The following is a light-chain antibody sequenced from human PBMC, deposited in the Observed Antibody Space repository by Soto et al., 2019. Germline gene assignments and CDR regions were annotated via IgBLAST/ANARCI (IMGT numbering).Light chain of an antibody. Sequence: QSPSSLSASVGETVTITCRASQSITRYLNWYQNQPGKAPRLLIFATSTLQRGVPSRFSGSGSRTELTLTIADLKNDEFGTYECQQSLTTTITFGHGTRLEIK. V-gene: IGKV1-39*01. CDR1: QSITRY. CDR2: ATS. CDR3: QQSLTTTIT. J-gene: IGKJ5*01.